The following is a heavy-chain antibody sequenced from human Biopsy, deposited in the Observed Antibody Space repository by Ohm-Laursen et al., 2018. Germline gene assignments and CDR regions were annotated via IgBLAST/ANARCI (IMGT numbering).Heavy chain of an antibody. CDR3: AGRPWPNAFDI. Sequence: SDTLSLTCTVSGGSIGSFFWSWIRQPPGKGLEWIGYIYYSGSTNYNPSLRSRVTISVDRSKNQFSLKLSSVTAADTAVYYCAGRPWPNAFDIWGQGTMVTVSS. J-gene: IGHJ3*02. CDR1: GGSIGSFF. D-gene: IGHD5-12*01. V-gene: IGHV4-59*07. CDR2: IYYSGST.